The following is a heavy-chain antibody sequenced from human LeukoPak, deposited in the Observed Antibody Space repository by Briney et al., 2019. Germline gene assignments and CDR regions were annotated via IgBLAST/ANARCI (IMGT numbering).Heavy chain of an antibody. CDR1: GYTFTSYC. V-gene: IGHV1-46*01. D-gene: IGHD3-22*01. CDR2: INPSGGST. J-gene: IGHJ4*02. Sequence: ASVKVSCKASGYTFTSYCMHWVRQAPGQGLEWMGIINPSGGSTSYAQKFQGRVTMTRDTSTSTVYMELSSLRSEDTAVYYCAREFGITMIVVGSWYYFDYWGQGTLVTVSS. CDR3: AREFGITMIVVGSWYYFDY.